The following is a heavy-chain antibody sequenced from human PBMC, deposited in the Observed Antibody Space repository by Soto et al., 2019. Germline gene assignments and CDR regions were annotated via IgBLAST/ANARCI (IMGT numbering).Heavy chain of an antibody. Sequence: GGSLRLSCIGFGFNFSDYYMNWIRQSPVKGLEWVSSILSLESHKYYAASVMGRFSVSRDNAKRSLFLQMNHLRAEDTGIYVCATGLKDTSNRPSFDSWGPGTPVTVSS. V-gene: IGHV3-11*01. D-gene: IGHD2-8*01. CDR1: GFNFSDYY. J-gene: IGHJ4*02. CDR2: ILSLESHK. CDR3: ATGLKDTSNRPSFDS.